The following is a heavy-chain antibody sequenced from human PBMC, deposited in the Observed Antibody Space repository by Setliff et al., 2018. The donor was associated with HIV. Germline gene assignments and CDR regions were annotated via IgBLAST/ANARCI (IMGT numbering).Heavy chain of an antibody. CDR3: AITSRGYSLQRGGAFDI. V-gene: IGHV1-2*02. D-gene: IGHD3-22*01. Sequence: GASVKVSCKTSGYTFTAYYLHWVRQAPGQGLEYMGWINSNSGGTNYAQKFQGRVTMTRDTSVSSAYMELSRVRSDDTAVYYCAITSRGYSLQRGGAFDIWGQGTLVTVSS. CDR2: INSNSGGT. J-gene: IGHJ3*02. CDR1: GYTFTAYY.